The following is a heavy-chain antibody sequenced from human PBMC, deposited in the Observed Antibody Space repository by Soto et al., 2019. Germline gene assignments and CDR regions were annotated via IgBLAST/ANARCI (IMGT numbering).Heavy chain of an antibody. CDR2: IYHSGST. V-gene: IGHV4-4*02. CDR1: GGSISSSYW. J-gene: IGHJ6*02. CDR3: ARASGSYYYGMDV. Sequence: QVQLQESGPGLVKPSGTLSLTCAVSGGSISSSYWWSWVRQPQGKGLEWIGEIYHSGSTNYNPSLKRRGTRSEDKPKNQISLKLSSVAAADTAGDSGARASGSYYYGMDVWGQGTTVTGSS. D-gene: IGHD3-10*01.